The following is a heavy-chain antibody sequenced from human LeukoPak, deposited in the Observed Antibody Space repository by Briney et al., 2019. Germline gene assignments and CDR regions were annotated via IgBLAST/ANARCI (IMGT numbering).Heavy chain of an antibody. CDR3: ARQWYYYDSSGYYYDAFDI. J-gene: IGHJ3*02. V-gene: IGHV3-48*04. D-gene: IGHD3-22*01. Sequence: PGGSLRLSCAASGFTFSSYSMNWVRQAPGKGLEWVSYISSSSTIYYADSVKGRFTISRDDAKNSLYLQMNSLRAEDTAVYYCARQWYYYDSSGYYYDAFDIWGQGTMVTVSS. CDR2: ISSSSTI. CDR1: GFTFSSYS.